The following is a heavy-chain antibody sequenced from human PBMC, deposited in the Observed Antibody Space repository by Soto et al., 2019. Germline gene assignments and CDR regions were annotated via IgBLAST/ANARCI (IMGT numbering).Heavy chain of an antibody. CDR3: ARGDSTVVYFDY. CDR2: IYYSGST. J-gene: IGHJ4*02. CDR1: GGSISSYY. V-gene: IGHV4-59*01. D-gene: IGHD2-21*01. Sequence: PSETLSLTCTVSGGSISSYYWSWIRQPPGKGLEWIGYIYYSGSTNYNPSLKSRVTISVDTSKNQFSLKLSSVTAADTAVYYCARGDSTVVYFDYWGQGTLVTVSS.